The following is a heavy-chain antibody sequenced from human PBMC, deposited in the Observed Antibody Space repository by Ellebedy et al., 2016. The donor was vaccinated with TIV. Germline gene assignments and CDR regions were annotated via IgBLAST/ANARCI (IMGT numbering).Heavy chain of an antibody. V-gene: IGHV4-59*01. CDR2: IYYSGST. D-gene: IGHD1-26*01. J-gene: IGHJ3*02. CDR3: ARWVGEAIVGAYNAFDI. Sequence: MPSETLSLTCTVSGGSISSYYWSWIRQPPGKGLEWIGYIYYSGSTNYNPSLKSRVTISVDTSKNQFSLKLSPVTAADTAVYYCARWVGEAIVGAYNAFDIWGQGTMVTVSS. CDR1: GGSISSYY.